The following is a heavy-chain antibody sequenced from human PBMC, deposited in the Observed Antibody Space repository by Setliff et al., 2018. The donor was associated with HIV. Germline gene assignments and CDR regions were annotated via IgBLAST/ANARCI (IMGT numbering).Heavy chain of an antibody. V-gene: IGHV4-59*01. Sequence: SETLSLTCTVSGGSISSYYWSWIRQPPGKGLEWIGYIYYSGSTNYNPSLKSRVTMSVDTSKNQFSLKLSSVTAADTAVYYCARGHMLITYYYYYYMDVWGKGTTVTVSS. J-gene: IGHJ6*03. CDR3: ARGHMLITYYYYYYMDV. CDR2: IYYSGST. CDR1: GGSISSYY. D-gene: IGHD3-10*02.